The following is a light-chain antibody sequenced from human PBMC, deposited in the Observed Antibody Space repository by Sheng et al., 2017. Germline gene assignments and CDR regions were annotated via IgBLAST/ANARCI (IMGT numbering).Light chain of an antibody. Sequence: EIVMTQSPVILSVSPGERVTLSCRAGQSVGHNVAWYQQKPGQAPRLLIYAASAGAAGIPARFSGTGSGTDFTLSISSLQSEDFAVYFCQQYTRWPYTFGQGTKVEI. CDR1: QSVGHN. CDR2: AAS. CDR3: QQYTRWPYT. J-gene: IGKJ2*01. V-gene: IGKV3-15*01.